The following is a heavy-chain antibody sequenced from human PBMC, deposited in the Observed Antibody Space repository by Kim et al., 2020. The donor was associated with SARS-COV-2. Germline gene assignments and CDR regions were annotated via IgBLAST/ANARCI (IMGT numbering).Heavy chain of an antibody. D-gene: IGHD6-6*01. CDR2: IIPVFGTA. Sequence: SVKVSCKASGGTFSSYAISWVRQAPGQWLEWMGGIIPVFGTANYAQKFQGRVTITADESTSTAYMELSSLRSEDTAVYYCARGAEQLTKVYYYGMDVWGQGTTVTVSS. V-gene: IGHV1-69*13. CDR3: ARGAEQLTKVYYYGMDV. J-gene: IGHJ6*02. CDR1: GGTFSSYA.